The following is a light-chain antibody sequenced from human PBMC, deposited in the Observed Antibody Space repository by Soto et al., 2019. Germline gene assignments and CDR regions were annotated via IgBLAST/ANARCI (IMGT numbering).Light chain of an antibody. Sequence: DIQMTQSPSTLSASVGDRVTITCRASQSISSWLGWYQQKPGKAPKLLIYKASSLESGVPSRFSGSGSGTEFTLSISCLQPDDFATYYCQQYNIYSFGQGTKVEIK. V-gene: IGKV1-5*03. J-gene: IGKJ1*01. CDR2: KAS. CDR3: QQYNIYS. CDR1: QSISSW.